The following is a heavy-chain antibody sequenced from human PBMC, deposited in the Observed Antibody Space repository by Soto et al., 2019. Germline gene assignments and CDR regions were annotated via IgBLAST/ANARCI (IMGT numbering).Heavy chain of an antibody. CDR1: GGSISSYY. CDR2: IYYSGST. J-gene: IGHJ3*02. D-gene: IGHD3-16*01. V-gene: IGHV4-59*01. CDR3: ARDYYDYIWGTRDDAFDI. Sequence: PSETLSLTCTVSGGSISSYYWSWIRQPPGKGLERIGYIYYSGSTNYNPSLKSRVTISVDTSKNQFSLKLSSVTAADTAVYYCARDYYDYIWGTRDDAFDIWGQGTMVTVS.